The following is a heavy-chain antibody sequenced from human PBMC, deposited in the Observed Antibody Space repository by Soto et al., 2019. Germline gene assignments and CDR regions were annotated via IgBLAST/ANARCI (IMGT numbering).Heavy chain of an antibody. D-gene: IGHD3-22*01. Sequence: GASVKVSCKASGYTFTGYYMHWVRQAPGQGLEWMGWINPNSGGTNYAQKFQGWVTMTRDTSISTAYMELSRLRSDDTAVYYCARDGWGYYYDSSGYHPYGMDVWGQGTTVTVSS. CDR1: GYTFTGYY. CDR3: ARDGWGYYYDSSGYHPYGMDV. J-gene: IGHJ6*02. CDR2: INPNSGGT. V-gene: IGHV1-2*04.